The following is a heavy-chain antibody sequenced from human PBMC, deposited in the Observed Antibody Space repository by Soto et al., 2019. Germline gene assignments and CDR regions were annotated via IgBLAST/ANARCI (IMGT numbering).Heavy chain of an antibody. CDR1: GDSVSSNSAA. Sequence: SQTLSLTCAISGDSVSSNSAAWNWIRQSPSRGLEWLGRTYYRSKWYNDYAVSVKSRITINPDTSKNQFSLQLNSVTPEDTAVYYCARDGLGMVRGGDYYYGLDFWGQGTTVTVSS. CDR2: TYYRSKWYN. J-gene: IGHJ6*02. CDR3: ARDGLGMVRGGDYYYGLDF. D-gene: IGHD3-10*01. V-gene: IGHV6-1*01.